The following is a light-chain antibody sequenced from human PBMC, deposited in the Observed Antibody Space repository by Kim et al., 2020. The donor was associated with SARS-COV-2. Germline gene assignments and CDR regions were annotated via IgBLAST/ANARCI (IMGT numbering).Light chain of an antibody. V-gene: IGKV1-5*03. CDR1: QSISSW. CDR2: KAS. J-gene: IGKJ4*01. Sequence: DIQMTQSPSTLSASVGDRVTITCRASQSISSWLAWYQQKPGKVPNLLISKASTLESGVPSRFSGSGSGTEFTLTISSLQPDDYATYFCQQYHTFSLTFGGGTKVDIK. CDR3: QQYHTFSLT.